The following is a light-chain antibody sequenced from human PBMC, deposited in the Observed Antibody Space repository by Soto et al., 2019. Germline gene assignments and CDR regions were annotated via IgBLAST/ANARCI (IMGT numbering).Light chain of an antibody. CDR3: QQSYSTPDT. J-gene: IGKJ2*01. CDR1: QSISSY. CDR2: AAY. V-gene: IGKV1-39*01. Sequence: DIPMTQSPSSLSASVGDRVTITCRASQSISSYLNWYQQKQGKATKLLIYAAYTLQSWVPSRFSGSGSGTDFTLTISSLQPEDFATYYCQQSYSTPDTFSQGNKLEI.